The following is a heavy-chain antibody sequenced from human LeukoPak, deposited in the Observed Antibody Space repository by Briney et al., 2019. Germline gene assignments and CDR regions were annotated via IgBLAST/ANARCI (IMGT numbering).Heavy chain of an antibody. Sequence: ASVKVSCKVSGYTLTELSMHWVRQAPGKGREWMGGFDPEDGETIYAQKFQGRVTMTEDTSTDTAYMELSSLRSEDTAVYYCATSTYVWGSYRFDYWGQGTLVTVSS. CDR1: GYTLTELS. J-gene: IGHJ4*02. D-gene: IGHD3-16*02. CDR3: ATSTYVWGSYRFDY. CDR2: FDPEDGET. V-gene: IGHV1-24*01.